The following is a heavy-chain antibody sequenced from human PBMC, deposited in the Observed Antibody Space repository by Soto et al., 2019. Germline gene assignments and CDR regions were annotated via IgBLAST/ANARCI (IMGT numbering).Heavy chain of an antibody. J-gene: IGHJ4*02. V-gene: IGHV4-34*01. CDR2: INHSGST. Sequence: SETLSLTCAVYGGSFSGYYWSWIRQPPGKGLEWIGEINHSGSTNYNPSLKSRVTISVDTSKNQFSLKLSSVTAADTAVYYCARGGPSSKWLDSWGQGALVTVSS. CDR1: GGSFSGYY. D-gene: IGHD6-19*01. CDR3: ARGGPSSKWLDS.